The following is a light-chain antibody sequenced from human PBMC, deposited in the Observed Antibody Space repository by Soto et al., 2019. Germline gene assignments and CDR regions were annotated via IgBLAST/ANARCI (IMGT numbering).Light chain of an antibody. V-gene: IGLV2-23*01. CDR1: SSDVGSYNL. Sequence: QSALTQPASVSGSPGQSITISCTGTSSDVGSYNLVSWYQQHPGRAPKLMIYEGTKRPSGVSNRFSGSKSGNMASLTISGLQADDEADYYCCSYAGSSTLFGGGTKLTVL. CDR2: EGT. CDR3: CSYAGSSTL. J-gene: IGLJ2*01.